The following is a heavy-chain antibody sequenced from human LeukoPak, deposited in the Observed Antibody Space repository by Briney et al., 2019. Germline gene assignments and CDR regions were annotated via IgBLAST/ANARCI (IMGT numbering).Heavy chain of an antibody. Sequence: ASVKVSCKASGYTFTGYFMHWVRQAPGQGLEWMGWINPNSGGTNYAQKFQGRVTMTRDTSISTAYMELSRLRSDDTAVYYCARAGGSDSSSHDYWGQGTLVTVSS. D-gene: IGHD6-6*01. CDR3: ARAGGSDSSSHDY. V-gene: IGHV1-2*02. J-gene: IGHJ4*02. CDR1: GYTFTGYF. CDR2: INPNSGGT.